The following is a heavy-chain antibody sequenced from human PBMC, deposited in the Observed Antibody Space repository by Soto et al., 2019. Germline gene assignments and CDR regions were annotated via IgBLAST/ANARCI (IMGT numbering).Heavy chain of an antibody. Sequence: QVQLQESGPGLVKPSQTLSLTCTVSGGSISSGDYYWSWIRQPPGKGLEWIGYIYYSGSTYYNPSLKSRVTISVDTSKNQFSLKLSSVTAADTAVYYCARGTTETSGIQLWPVLRGPHAFDIWGQGTMVTVSS. V-gene: IGHV4-30-4*01. CDR3: ARGTTETSGIQLWPVLRGPHAFDI. D-gene: IGHD5-18*01. CDR2: IYYSGST. J-gene: IGHJ3*02. CDR1: GGSISSGDYY.